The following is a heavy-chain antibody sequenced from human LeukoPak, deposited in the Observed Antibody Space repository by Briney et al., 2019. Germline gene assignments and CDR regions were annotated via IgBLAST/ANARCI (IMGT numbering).Heavy chain of an antibody. D-gene: IGHD3-16*01. Sequence: PSETLSLTCSVSGDSISTSYWAWIRQPPGKGLEWIGYFHNSGTSNYNPFLKSRVTISLDTSINQFSLKLTSVTAADTAFYYCARDSRGGGPDFDYWGQGILVTVSS. CDR1: GDSISTSY. CDR3: ARDSRGGGPDFDY. V-gene: IGHV4-59*01. CDR2: FHNSGTS. J-gene: IGHJ4*02.